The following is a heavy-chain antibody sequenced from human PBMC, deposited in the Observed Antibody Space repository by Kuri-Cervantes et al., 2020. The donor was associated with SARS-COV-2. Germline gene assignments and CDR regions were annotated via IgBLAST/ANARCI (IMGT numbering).Heavy chain of an antibody. V-gene: IGHV3-23*01. CDR2: ISGSGGST. CDR3: AKDPLYRGTYDLGKLDS. Sequence: GGSLRLSCAASGFTYSSYWMHWVRQAPGKGLEWVSAISGSGGSTYYADSVKGRFTISRDNSKNTLYLEMNSLRVEDTAVYYCAKDPLYRGTYDLGKLDSWGRGTLVTVSS. CDR1: GFTYSSYW. D-gene: IGHD3-3*01. J-gene: IGHJ4*02.